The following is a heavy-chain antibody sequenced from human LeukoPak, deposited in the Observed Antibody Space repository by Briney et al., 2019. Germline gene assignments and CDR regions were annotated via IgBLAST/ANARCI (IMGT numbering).Heavy chain of an antibody. J-gene: IGHJ4*02. CDR3: ARAFGSGLNY. Sequence: GASVTVSCKAYGYTFTSYAIHWVRQAPGQRLEWMGRINAGNGNKIYSQNFQGRVTITRDTSARAAYMELSSLGSEDTAVYYGARAFGSGLNYCGEGTL. CDR1: GYTFTSYA. D-gene: IGHD6-19*01. CDR2: INAGNGNK. V-gene: IGHV1-3*01.